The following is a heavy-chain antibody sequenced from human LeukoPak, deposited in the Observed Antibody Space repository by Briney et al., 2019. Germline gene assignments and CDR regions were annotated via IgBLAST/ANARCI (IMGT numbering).Heavy chain of an antibody. J-gene: IGHJ6*02. CDR1: GGTFSSYA. CDR3: ARGRQQQLVLNYYYGMDV. Sequence: GASVKVSCKASGGTFSSYAISWVRQAPGQGLEWMGRIIPILGIANYAQKFQGRVTITADKSTSTAYMELSSLRSEDTAVYYCARGRQQQLVLNYYYGMDVWGQGTTVTVSS. V-gene: IGHV1-69*04. CDR2: IIPILGIA. D-gene: IGHD6-13*01.